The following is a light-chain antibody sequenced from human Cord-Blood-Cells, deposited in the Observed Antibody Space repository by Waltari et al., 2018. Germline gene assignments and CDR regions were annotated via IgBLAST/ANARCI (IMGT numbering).Light chain of an antibody. CDR3: QQNYSTPPS. CDR1: QSISSY. J-gene: IGKJ3*01. CDR2: SAS. Sequence: DIQMTQSPPSLSVSVGERVPLTDRESQSISSYLNWYQQKPGKAPKLLIYSASSLQSGVPSRFSGSGSGTDFTLTISSLQPEDFATYYCQQNYSTPPSCGRGTKVDIK. V-gene: IGKV1-39*01.